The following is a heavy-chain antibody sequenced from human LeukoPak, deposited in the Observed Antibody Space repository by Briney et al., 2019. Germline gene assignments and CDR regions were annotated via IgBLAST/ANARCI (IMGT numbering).Heavy chain of an antibody. D-gene: IGHD6-6*01. CDR2: FNPNSGAT. CDR1: GYTFTGYY. V-gene: IGHV1-2*06. CDR3: ARELANFFDY. J-gene: IGHJ4*02. Sequence: GPVKVSCKASGYTFTGYYMHWVRQVPGQGLEWMGRFNPNSGATNSAQKFQGRVFMTGDTSISTAYMELSSLRSDDTAVYYCARELANFFDYWGQGTLVSVPS.